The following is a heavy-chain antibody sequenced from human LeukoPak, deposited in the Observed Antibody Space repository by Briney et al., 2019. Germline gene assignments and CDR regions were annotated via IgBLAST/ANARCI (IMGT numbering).Heavy chain of an antibody. CDR2: IYYSGST. CDR3: ARGTVGYCSGGSCQGWFDP. V-gene: IGHV4-39*07. CDR1: GFTFSSYS. Sequence: PGGSLRLSCAASGFTFSSYSMNWVRQAPGKGLEWIGSIYYSGSTYYNPSLKSRVTISVDTSKNQVSLKLSSVTAADTAVYYCARGTVGYCSGGSCQGWFDPWGQGTLVTVSS. D-gene: IGHD2-15*01. J-gene: IGHJ5*02.